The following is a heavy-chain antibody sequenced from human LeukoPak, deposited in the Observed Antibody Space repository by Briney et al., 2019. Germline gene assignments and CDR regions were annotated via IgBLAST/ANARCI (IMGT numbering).Heavy chain of an antibody. V-gene: IGHV4-59*01. Sequence: SETLSLTCTVSGGSISSYYWSWIRQPPGKGLEWIGYIYYSGSTNYNPSLKSRVTISVDTSKNQFSLKLSSVAAADTAVYYCTIWFGWFDPWGQGTLVTVSS. J-gene: IGHJ5*02. D-gene: IGHD3-10*01. CDR2: IYYSGST. CDR3: TIWFGWFDP. CDR1: GGSISSYY.